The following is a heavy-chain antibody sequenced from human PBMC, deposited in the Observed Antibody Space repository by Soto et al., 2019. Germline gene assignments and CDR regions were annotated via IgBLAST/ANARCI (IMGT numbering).Heavy chain of an antibody. CDR3: ASYVDTAMVTSYYYYGMDV. CDR2: ISSSSSTI. Sequence: GGSLRLSCAASGFTLSSYSMNWVRQAPGKGLEWVSYISSSSSTIYYADSVKGRFTISRDNAKNSLYLQMNSLRDEDTAVYYCASYVDTAMVTSYYYYGMDVWGQGTTVTVS. J-gene: IGHJ6*02. V-gene: IGHV3-48*02. CDR1: GFTLSSYS. D-gene: IGHD5-18*01.